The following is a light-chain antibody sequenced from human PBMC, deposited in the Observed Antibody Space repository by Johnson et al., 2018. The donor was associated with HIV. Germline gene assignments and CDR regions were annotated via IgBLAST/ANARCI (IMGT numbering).Light chain of an antibody. Sequence: QSVLTQPPSVSAAPGQKVTISCSGSSSNIGNNYVSWYQQLPGTAPKLLMYEDNKRPSGIPDRFSGSKSGTSATLGITGVQPGDEADYYCGTWDNSLSNGGVFGTGTKVTV. V-gene: IGLV1-51*02. J-gene: IGLJ1*01. CDR2: EDN. CDR1: SSNIGNNY. CDR3: GTWDNSLSNGGV.